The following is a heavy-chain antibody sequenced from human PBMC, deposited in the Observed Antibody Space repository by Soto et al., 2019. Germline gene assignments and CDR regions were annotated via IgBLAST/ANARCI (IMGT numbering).Heavy chain of an antibody. J-gene: IGHJ5*02. CDR2: INHSGST. CDR3: APLPPRVVVALAEFPS. CDR1: GGSFSGYY. V-gene: IGHV4-34*01. D-gene: IGHD2-21*01. Sequence: PSEIMSLTCAVYGGSFSGYYWPWIRQPPGTGLEWIGEINHSGSTNYNPALKSRVTISVDTSNNQFSLRLTSVTAADTAIYYCAPLPPRVVVALAEFPSWGQGSLVTVSS.